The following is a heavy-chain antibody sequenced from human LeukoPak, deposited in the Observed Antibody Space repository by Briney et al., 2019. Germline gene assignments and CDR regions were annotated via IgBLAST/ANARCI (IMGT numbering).Heavy chain of an antibody. Sequence: PGGSLRLSCAASGFTLSSYGMHWVRQAPGKGLEWVAFIRYDGSNKYYADSVKGRFTISRDNSKNTLYLQMNSLRAEDTAVYYCAKAAQRGGSGYSSSWYFDYWGQGTLVTVSS. V-gene: IGHV3-30*02. J-gene: IGHJ4*02. CDR3: AKAAQRGGSGYSSSWYFDY. CDR2: IRYDGSNK. CDR1: GFTLSSYG. D-gene: IGHD6-13*01.